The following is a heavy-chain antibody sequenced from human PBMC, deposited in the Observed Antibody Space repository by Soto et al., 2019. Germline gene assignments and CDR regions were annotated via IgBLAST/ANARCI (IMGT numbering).Heavy chain of an antibody. J-gene: IGHJ6*02. CDR3: ARDLKVAGYYYYYYGMDV. CDR2: ISSSSSTI. V-gene: IGHV3-48*02. D-gene: IGHD6-19*01. Sequence: PGGSLRLSCAASGFTFSSYSMNWVRQAPGKGLEWVSYISSSSSTIYYADSVKGRFTISRDNAKNSLYLQMNSLRDEDTAVYYCARDLKVAGYYYYYYGMDVWGQGTTVTVSS. CDR1: GFTFSSYS.